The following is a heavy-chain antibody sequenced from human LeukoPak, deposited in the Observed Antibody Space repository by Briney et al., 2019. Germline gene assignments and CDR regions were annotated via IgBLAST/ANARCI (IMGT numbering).Heavy chain of an antibody. V-gene: IGHV3-66*02. CDR2: IYSGGST. CDR1: GFTVSSNY. Sequence: GGSLRLSCAASGFTVSSNYMSWVRQAPGKGLEWVSVIYSGGSTYYADSVKGRFTISRDNSKNTLYLQMNSLRAEDTAVYYCARSLGTIPGYIFFDYWGQGTLVTVSS. J-gene: IGHJ4*02. CDR3: ARSLGTIPGYIFFDY. D-gene: IGHD3-16*02.